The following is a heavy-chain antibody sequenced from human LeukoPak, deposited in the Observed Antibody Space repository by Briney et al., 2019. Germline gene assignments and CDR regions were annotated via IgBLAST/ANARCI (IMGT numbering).Heavy chain of an antibody. CDR3: ATDGYTYGYLS. J-gene: IGHJ5*02. D-gene: IGHD5-18*01. CDR2: IRYDGSNK. V-gene: IGHV3-30*02. Sequence: PGGSLTHSCAASGFTFSSYGMHWVRQAPGKGLEWVAFIRYDGSNKYYADSVKGRFTISRDNSKNTLYLQMNSLRAEDTAVFYCATDGYTYGYLSWGQGTLVTVSS. CDR1: GFTFSSYG.